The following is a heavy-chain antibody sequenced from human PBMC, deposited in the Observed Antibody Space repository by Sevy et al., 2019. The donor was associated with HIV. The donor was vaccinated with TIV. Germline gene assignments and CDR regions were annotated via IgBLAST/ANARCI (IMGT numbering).Heavy chain of an antibody. CDR2: ISYDGNNR. Sequence: GGSLRLSCVASGFTFPIYSVVWVRRAPGKGLEWLTLISYDGNNRYYADSVKGRFTISRDNSNNILYLQMTSLRVEDTALYFCARVAVEYCTNDCYHRFDHWGLGTQVTVSS. CDR1: GFTFPIYS. D-gene: IGHD2-8*01. J-gene: IGHJ4*02. V-gene: IGHV3-30*04. CDR3: ARVAVEYCTNDCYHRFDH.